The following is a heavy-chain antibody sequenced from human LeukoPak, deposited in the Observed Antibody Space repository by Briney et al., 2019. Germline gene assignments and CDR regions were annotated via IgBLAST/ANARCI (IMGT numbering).Heavy chain of an antibody. D-gene: IGHD2-2*01. CDR2: IRYDGSNK. CDR1: GFTFSSHG. Sequence: GGSLRLSCAASGFTFSSHGMHWVRQAPGKGLEWVAFIRYDGSNKYYADSVEGRFTISRDNSKNTLYLQMNSLRAEDTAVYYCAKELRDIVVVPAAMHYWGQGTLVTVSS. J-gene: IGHJ4*02. CDR3: AKELRDIVVVPAAMHY. V-gene: IGHV3-30*02.